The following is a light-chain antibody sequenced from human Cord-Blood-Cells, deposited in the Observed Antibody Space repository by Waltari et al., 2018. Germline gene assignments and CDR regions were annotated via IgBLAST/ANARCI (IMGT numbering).Light chain of an antibody. J-gene: IGKJ2*03. V-gene: IGKV3-20*01. CDR1: QSASSSY. CDR2: GAS. CDR3: QQYGSSLYS. Sequence: EIVFSQSPGPLSLSPGERDTLSCRASQSASSSYLAWYQQKPGQAPRPLIYGASSRATGIPDRFSGSGSGTDFTLTISRLEPEDFAVYYCQQYGSSLYSFGQGTKLEIK.